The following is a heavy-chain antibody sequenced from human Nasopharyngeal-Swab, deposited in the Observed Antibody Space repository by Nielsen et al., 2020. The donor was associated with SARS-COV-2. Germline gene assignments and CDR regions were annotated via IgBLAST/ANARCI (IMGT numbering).Heavy chain of an antibody. CDR3: ARDSRGYGDYVYYYSMDV. D-gene: IGHD4-17*01. Sequence: WIRQPPGKGLEWVSSISSSSSYIYYADSVKGRFTISRGNAKNSLYLQMNSLRAEDTAVYYCARDSRGYGDYVYYYSMDVWGQGTTVTVSS. V-gene: IGHV3-21*01. J-gene: IGHJ6*02. CDR2: ISSSSSYI.